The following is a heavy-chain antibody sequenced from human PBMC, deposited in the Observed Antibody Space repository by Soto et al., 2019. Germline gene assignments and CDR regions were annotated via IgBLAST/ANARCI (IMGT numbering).Heavy chain of an antibody. V-gene: IGHV1-18*01. D-gene: IGHD5-12*01. CDR2: ISTHNGNT. Sequence: QVQLVQSGAELGKPGASVKVSCKASGYSFTSYGFTWVRQAPGQGLEWMGWISTHNGNTNYAQKLQGRVTLTTDTXASTAYMEMDSLTSDDTAMYYCARSGNGYDFSPLDYWGQGTLVTVSS. CDR3: ARSGNGYDFSPLDY. CDR1: GYSFTSYG. J-gene: IGHJ4*02.